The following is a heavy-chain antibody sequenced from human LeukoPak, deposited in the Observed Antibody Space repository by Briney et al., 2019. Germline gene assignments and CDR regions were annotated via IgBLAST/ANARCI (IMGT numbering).Heavy chain of an antibody. CDR1: GFTFSNYG. V-gene: IGHV3-30*02. CDR3: AREGNDYVPFFQH. J-gene: IGHJ1*01. D-gene: IGHD3-16*01. Sequence: GGSLRLSCAASGFTFSNYGMHWVRQTPGKGLEWVAFMRYDGSNKYYADSVKGRFTISRDNAKNSLYLQMNSLRAEDTAVYYCAREGNDYVPFFQHWGQGTLVTVSS. CDR2: MRYDGSNK.